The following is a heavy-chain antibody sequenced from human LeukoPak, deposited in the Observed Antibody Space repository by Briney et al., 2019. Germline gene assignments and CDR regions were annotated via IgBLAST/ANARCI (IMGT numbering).Heavy chain of an antibody. D-gene: IGHD5-12*01. CDR3: ARERPIVAVVDLDY. CDR1: GFTFSSYW. J-gene: IGHJ4*02. CDR2: IKQDGSEK. V-gene: IGHV3-7*03. Sequence: PGGSLRLSCAASGFTFSSYWMSWVRQAPGKGLEWVANIKQDGSEKYYVDSVKGRFTISRDNAKNSLYLQMNSLRAEDTAVYYCARERPIVAVVDLDYWGQGTLVTVSS.